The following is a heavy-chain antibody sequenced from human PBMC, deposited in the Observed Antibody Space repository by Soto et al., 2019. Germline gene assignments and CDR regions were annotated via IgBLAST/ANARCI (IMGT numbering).Heavy chain of an antibody. V-gene: IGHV4-4*07. CDR3: AREGELGSSGWSNYYGMDV. CDR2: IYTSGRT. CDR1: GGSISSYC. D-gene: IGHD6-19*01. Sequence: PSETLSLTCTVSGGSISSYCWSWIRQPAGKGLEWIGRIYTSGRTNYNPSLTSRVTMSVDTSKNQFSLKLSSVTAADTAVYSCAREGELGSSGWSNYYGMDVWGQGNTVTVSS. J-gene: IGHJ6*02.